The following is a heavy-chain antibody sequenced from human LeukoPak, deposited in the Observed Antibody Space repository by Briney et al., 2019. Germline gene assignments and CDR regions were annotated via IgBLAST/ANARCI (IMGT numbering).Heavy chain of an antibody. D-gene: IGHD2-2*01. CDR2: IYHTGST. J-gene: IGHJ6*02. V-gene: IGHV4-59*01. CDR3: ARDRVVVPAASDYYYYYGMDV. Sequence: SETLSLTCTVSGGSISSYYWSWIRQPPGKGLEWIGYIYHTGSTNYNPSLKSRVTISVDTSKNQFSLKLSSVTAADTAVYYCARDRVVVPAASDYYYYYGMDVWGQGTTVTVSS. CDR1: GGSISSYY.